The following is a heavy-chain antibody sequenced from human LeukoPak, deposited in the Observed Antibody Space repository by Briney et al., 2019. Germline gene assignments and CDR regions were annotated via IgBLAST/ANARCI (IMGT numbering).Heavy chain of an antibody. D-gene: IGHD3-3*01. CDR2: IIPILGIA. J-gene: IGHJ4*02. CDR1: GGTFSSYT. CDR3: ASGLRFLEWLPVDY. V-gene: IGHV1-69*02. Sequence: SVKVSCKASGGTFSSYTISWVRQAPGQGLEWMGRIIPILGIANYAQKFRGRVTITADKSTSTAYMELSSLRSEDTAVYYCASGLRFLEWLPVDYWGQGTLVTVSS.